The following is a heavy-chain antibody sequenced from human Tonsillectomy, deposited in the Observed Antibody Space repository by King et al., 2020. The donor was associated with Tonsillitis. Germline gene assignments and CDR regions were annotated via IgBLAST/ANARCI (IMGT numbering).Heavy chain of an antibody. V-gene: IGHV1-3*01. Sequence: VQLVQSGAEVKKPGASVKISCKASGYTFTNYAIHWVRQAPGQRLEWMGWISVGDGYTKYSQNFQGRVTVTRDTSASTAYMDLSSLRSEDTAVFYCARAPPPGMDVWGQGTTVTVSS. CDR3: ARAPPPGMDV. CDR1: GYTFTNYA. J-gene: IGHJ6*02. CDR2: ISVGDGYT.